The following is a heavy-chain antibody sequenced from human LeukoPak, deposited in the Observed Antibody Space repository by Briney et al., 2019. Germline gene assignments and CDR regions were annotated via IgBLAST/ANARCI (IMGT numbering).Heavy chain of an antibody. CDR2: IYYSGST. CDR3: ARHYYDSNTYRWFDP. D-gene: IGHD3-22*01. V-gene: IGHV4-39*01. J-gene: IGHJ5*02. CDR1: GGSIRSSSYY. Sequence: PSETLSLTCTVSGGSIRSSSYYWGWIRQPPGKGLEWIGSIYYSGSTYDHPSLKSRVTISVDTSKNQFSLKLSSVTAADTAVYYCARHYYDSNTYRWFDPWGQGTPVTVFS.